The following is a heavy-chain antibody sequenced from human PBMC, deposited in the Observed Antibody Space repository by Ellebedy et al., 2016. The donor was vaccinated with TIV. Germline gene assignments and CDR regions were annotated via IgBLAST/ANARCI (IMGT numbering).Heavy chain of an antibody. V-gene: IGHV2-5*02. D-gene: IGHD5-24*01. Sequence: SGPTLVKPTETLTLTCTFSGFSLTTSGVGVGWVRQPPGKTLEWLALIYWDDDKRYTPSLRSRLTISKDTSKDQVILTMTNMDPVDTATYYCIHKPSRWLLDLWGQGTLVTVSS. CDR2: IYWDDDK. J-gene: IGHJ5*02. CDR1: GFSLTTSGVG. CDR3: IHKPSRWLLDL.